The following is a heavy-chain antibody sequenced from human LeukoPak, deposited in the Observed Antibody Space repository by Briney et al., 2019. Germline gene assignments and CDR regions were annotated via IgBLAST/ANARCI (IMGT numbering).Heavy chain of an antibody. CDR2: INHSGST. V-gene: IGHV4-34*01. J-gene: IGHJ4*02. Sequence: PSETLSLTCAVYGGSFSGYYWSWIRQPPGKGLEWIGEINHSGSTNYNPSLKSRVTISVDTSKNQFSLKLSSVTAADTAVYYCATSTYYYDSSGYYYLGGFDYWGQGTLVTVSS. D-gene: IGHD3-22*01. CDR3: ATSTYYYDSSGYYYLGGFDY. CDR1: GGSFSGYY.